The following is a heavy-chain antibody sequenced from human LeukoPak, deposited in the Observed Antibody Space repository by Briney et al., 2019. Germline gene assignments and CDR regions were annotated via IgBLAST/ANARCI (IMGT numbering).Heavy chain of an antibody. CDR3: ARVEVRRSSTSCGLAY. V-gene: IGHV1-69*05. CDR1: GGTFSSYA. Sequence: SVKVSCKASGGTFSSYAISWVRQAPGQGLEWMGRIIPIFGTANYAQKFQGRVTITTDESTSTAYMELSRLRSDDTAVYYCARVEVRRSSTSCGLAYWGQGTLVTVSS. CDR2: IIPIFGTA. J-gene: IGHJ4*02. D-gene: IGHD2-2*01.